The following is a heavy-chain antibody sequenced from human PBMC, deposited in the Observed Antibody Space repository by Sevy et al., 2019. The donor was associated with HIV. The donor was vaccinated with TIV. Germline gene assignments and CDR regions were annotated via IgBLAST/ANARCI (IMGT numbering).Heavy chain of an antibody. D-gene: IGHD3-3*01. J-gene: IGHJ5*02. Sequence: QLGGSLRLSCAASGFTFSSYEMNWVRQAPGKGLEWVSYISSSGSTIYYADSVKGRFTISRDNAKNSLYLQMNSLRAEDTAVYYCAREPRVPEVSSNWFDPWGQGTLVTVSS. CDR1: GFTFSSYE. CDR3: AREPRVPEVSSNWFDP. V-gene: IGHV3-48*03. CDR2: ISSSGSTI.